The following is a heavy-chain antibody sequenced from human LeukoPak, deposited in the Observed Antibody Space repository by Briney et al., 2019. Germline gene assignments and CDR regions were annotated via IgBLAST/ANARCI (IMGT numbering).Heavy chain of an antibody. CDR1: GGPISGTSYY. CDR3: ARGGSSNWRIGYYFDY. Sequence: KPSETLSLTCTVSGGPISGTSYYWAWIRQPPGKGLEWIGTISYTGSTSYNPSLKSRVTISADTSRNQFSLKLTSVTASDTAVFYCARGGSSNWRIGYYFDYWGQGTLVTVSS. D-gene: IGHD6-13*01. V-gene: IGHV4-39*01. J-gene: IGHJ4*02. CDR2: ISYTGST.